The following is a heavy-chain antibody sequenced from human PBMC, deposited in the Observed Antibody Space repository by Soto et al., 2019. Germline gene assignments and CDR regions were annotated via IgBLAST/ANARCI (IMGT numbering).Heavy chain of an antibody. CDR3: ARAPKVSGSSQTRPDF. V-gene: IGHV4-34*01. CDR1: SGSFSGYY. CDR2: ISQSGNT. D-gene: IGHD6-6*01. J-gene: IGHJ4*02. Sequence: SETLSLTCSIYSGSFSGYYWSWIRQPPGKGLEWIGEISQSGNTNYSPSLKSRVSISIDTSKKQFSLNLASVSAADTAVYYCARAPKVSGSSQTRPDFWGQGTQVTVSS.